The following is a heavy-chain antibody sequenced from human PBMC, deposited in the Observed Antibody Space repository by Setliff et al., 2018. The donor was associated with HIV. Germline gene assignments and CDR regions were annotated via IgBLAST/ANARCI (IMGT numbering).Heavy chain of an antibody. D-gene: IGHD6-19*01. Sequence: PSETLSLTCAVYSGSFSGYYWSWIRQPPGKGLEWIGEINHSGSTNYNPSLKSRVTISIDTSKNQFSVKLNFVTAADTAVYYCAREQWLVTRGYFDNWGQGTLVTVSS. CDR1: SGSFSGYY. V-gene: IGHV4-34*01. J-gene: IGHJ4*02. CDR3: AREQWLVTRGYFDN. CDR2: INHSGST.